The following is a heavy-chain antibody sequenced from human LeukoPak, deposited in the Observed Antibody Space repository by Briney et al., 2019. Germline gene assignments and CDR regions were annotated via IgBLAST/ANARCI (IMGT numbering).Heavy chain of an antibody. V-gene: IGHV4-59*12. CDR3: ASSYYA. Sequence: SETLSLTCTVSGASISGYYWTWFRQPPGKGLEWIGEVNHSGTTHYNPSLETRVNISADTSENQFSLRLTSVTAADTAVYYCASSYYAWGQGTLVTVSS. CDR1: GASISGYY. D-gene: IGHD3-10*01. CDR2: VNHSGTT. J-gene: IGHJ5*02.